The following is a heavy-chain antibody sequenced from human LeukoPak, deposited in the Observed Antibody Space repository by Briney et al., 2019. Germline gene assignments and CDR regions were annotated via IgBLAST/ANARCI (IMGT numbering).Heavy chain of an antibody. V-gene: IGHV1-2*02. J-gene: IGHJ4*02. D-gene: IGHD2-21*02. CDR1: GYTFTSYG. Sequence: ASVKVSCKASGYTFTSYGISWVRQAPGQGLEWMGWINPNSGGTNYAQKFQGRVTMTRDTSISTAYMELSRLRSDDTAVYYCARDTNRYCGGDCYSHDYWGQGTLVTVSS. CDR3: ARDTNRYCGGDCYSHDY. CDR2: INPNSGGT.